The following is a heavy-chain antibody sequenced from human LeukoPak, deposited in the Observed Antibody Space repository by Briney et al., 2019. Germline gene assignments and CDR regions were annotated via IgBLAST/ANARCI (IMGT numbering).Heavy chain of an antibody. CDR2: IKQDGSEK. CDR3: ARVWFGELFHYYYGMDV. CDR1: GFTFSSYW. V-gene: IGHV3-7*01. J-gene: IGHJ6*02. Sequence: GGSLRLSCAASGFTFSSYWMHWVRQAPGKGLEWVANIKQDGSEKYYVDSVKGRFTISRDNAKNSLYLQMNSLRAEDTAVYYCARVWFGELFHYYYGMDVWGQGTTVTVSS. D-gene: IGHD3-10*01.